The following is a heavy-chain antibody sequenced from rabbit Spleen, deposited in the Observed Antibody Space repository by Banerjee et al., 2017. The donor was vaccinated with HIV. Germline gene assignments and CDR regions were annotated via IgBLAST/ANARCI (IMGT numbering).Heavy chain of an antibody. J-gene: IGHJ4*01. CDR3: ARDLVGVIGWNFYL. Sequence: QEQLVESGGGLVQPEGSLTLTCKASGFSFSARDVMCWVRQAPGKGLEWIACINASTGKPVYATWAKGRFTISRTSSTTVTLRMTSLTAADRATYFCARDLVGVIGWNFYLWGQGTLVTVS. V-gene: IGHV1S45*01. D-gene: IGHD1-1*01. CDR1: GFSFSARDV. CDR2: INASTGKP.